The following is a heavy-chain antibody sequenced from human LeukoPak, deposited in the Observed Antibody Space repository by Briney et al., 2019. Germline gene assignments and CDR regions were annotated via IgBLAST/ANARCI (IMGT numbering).Heavy chain of an antibody. CDR3: ARDLLTYYDTLTGSESYYYYYGMDV. CDR1: GYTFTGYY. J-gene: IGHJ6*02. CDR2: INPNSGGT. Sequence: GASVKVSCKASGYTFTGYYMHWVRQAPGQGLEWMGWINPNSGGTNYAQKFQGRVTMTRDTSISTAYMELSRLRSDDTAVYYCARDLLTYYDTLTGSESYYYYYGMDVWGQGTTVTVSS. V-gene: IGHV1-2*02. D-gene: IGHD3-9*01.